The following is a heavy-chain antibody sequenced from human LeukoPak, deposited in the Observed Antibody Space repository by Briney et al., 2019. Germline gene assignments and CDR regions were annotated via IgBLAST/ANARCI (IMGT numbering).Heavy chain of an antibody. J-gene: IGHJ4*02. CDR2: ISSSSSYI. Sequence: PGGSLRLSCAASGFTFSSYSMNWVRQAPGKGLEWVSSISSSSSYIYYADSVKGRFTISRDNAKNTLYLQMNSLRAEDTAVYYCATGLYSSSWYYFDYWGQGTLVTVSS. CDR1: GFTFSSYS. CDR3: ATGLYSSSWYYFDY. D-gene: IGHD6-13*01. V-gene: IGHV3-21*01.